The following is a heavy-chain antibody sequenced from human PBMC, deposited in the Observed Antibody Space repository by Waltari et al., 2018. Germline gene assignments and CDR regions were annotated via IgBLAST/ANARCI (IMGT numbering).Heavy chain of an antibody. Sequence: QVQLQQWGAGLLKPSETLSLTCAVYGVSFSGYSWSWTRPPPGKGLEWIGEINHSGSTNYNPSLKSRVTISVDTSKNQFSLKLSSVTAADTAVYYCARANDVAARLGAFDIWGQGTMVTVSS. CDR2: INHSGST. V-gene: IGHV4-34*01. CDR1: GVSFSGYS. D-gene: IGHD6-6*01. J-gene: IGHJ3*02. CDR3: ARANDVAARLGAFDI.